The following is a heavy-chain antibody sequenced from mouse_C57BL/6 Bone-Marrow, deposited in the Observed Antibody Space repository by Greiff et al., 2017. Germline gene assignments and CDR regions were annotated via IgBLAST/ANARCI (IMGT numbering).Heavy chain of an antibody. CDR2: ISSGGSYT. V-gene: IGHV5-6*01. CDR3: ARLDF. Sequence: EVKLVESGGDLVKPGGSLKLSCAASGFTFSSYGMSWVRQTPDKRLEWVATISSGGSYTYYPDSVKGPSTISRDNAKNTLYLQMSSLKSEDTAMYYCARLDFWGQGTTLTVSS. J-gene: IGHJ2*01. CDR1: GFTFSSYG.